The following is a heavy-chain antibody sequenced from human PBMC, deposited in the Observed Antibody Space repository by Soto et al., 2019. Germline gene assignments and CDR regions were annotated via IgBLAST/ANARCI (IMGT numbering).Heavy chain of an antibody. Sequence: QVQLVQSGAEVKKPGASVKVSCKASGYTFSSYFMSWVRQAPGQGLEWMGWISAYNGNTNYAQNLQGGFTITTDTSTSTAYRELRSLRSDDTAVYYGARDLPPVDYWGQGTLVTVSS. V-gene: IGHV1-18*01. CDR3: ARDLPPVDY. CDR1: GYTFSSYF. J-gene: IGHJ4*02. CDR2: ISAYNGNT.